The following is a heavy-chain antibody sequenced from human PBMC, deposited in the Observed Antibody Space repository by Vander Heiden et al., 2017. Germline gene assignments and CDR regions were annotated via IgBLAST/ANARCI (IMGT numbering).Heavy chain of an antibody. Sequence: QVPLLDSVGGVVQPGRSLGLSCAVSGFPFSGDGRHWGGQEPGKGREWVEFIWYDGSNKYYADFVKGRFTISRDNSKNTLSLQMNSLRADDTAVYYCARTTYSSSWYGKFDYWGQGTLVTVSS. D-gene: IGHD6-13*01. CDR2: IWYDGSNK. CDR3: ARTTYSSSWYGKFDY. V-gene: IGHV3-33*01. J-gene: IGHJ4*02. CDR1: GFPFSGDG.